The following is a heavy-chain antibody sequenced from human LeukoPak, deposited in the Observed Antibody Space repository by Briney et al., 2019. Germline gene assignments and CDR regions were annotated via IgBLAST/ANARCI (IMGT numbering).Heavy chain of an antibody. J-gene: IGHJ3*02. CDR2: ISSSNTYI. CDR1: RFAFSTYS. V-gene: IGHV3-21*01. D-gene: IGHD2-15*01. Sequence: PGGSLRLSCAASRFAFSTYSMNWVRQAPGKGLEWVSSISSSNTYIYYADSVKGRFTISRDNAKNSLYLQMNSLRAEDTAVYYCARGGRYCSGGICRYDAFDIWGQGTVVTVSS. CDR3: ARGGRYCSGGICRYDAFDI.